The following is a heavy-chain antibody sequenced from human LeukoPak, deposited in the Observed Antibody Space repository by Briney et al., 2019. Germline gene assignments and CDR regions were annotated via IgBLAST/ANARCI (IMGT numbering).Heavy chain of an antibody. J-gene: IGHJ4*02. Sequence: SVKVSCKASGGTFSSYAISWVRQAPGQGLEWMGGIIPIFGTANYAQRFQGRVTITADKSTSTAYMELSSLRSEDTAVYYCARGSWFGEGGVVPTFDYWGQGTLVTVSS. V-gene: IGHV1-69*06. D-gene: IGHD3-10*01. CDR3: ARGSWFGEGGVVPTFDY. CDR1: GGTFSSYA. CDR2: IIPIFGTA.